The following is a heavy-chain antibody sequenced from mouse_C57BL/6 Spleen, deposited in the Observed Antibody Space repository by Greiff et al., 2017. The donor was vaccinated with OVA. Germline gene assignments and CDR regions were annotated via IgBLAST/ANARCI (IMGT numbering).Heavy chain of an antibody. V-gene: IGHV1-54*01. CDR1: GYAFTNYL. D-gene: IGHD3-1*01. CDR2: INPGSGGT. CDR3: ARYSTYAMDY. Sequence: QVQLQQSGAELVRPGTSVKVSCKASGYAFTNYLIEWVKQRPGQGLEWIGVINPGSGGTNYNEKFKGKATLTVDTSSSTAYMQLSSLTSEDSAVYYCARYSTYAMDYWGQGTSVTVSS. J-gene: IGHJ4*01.